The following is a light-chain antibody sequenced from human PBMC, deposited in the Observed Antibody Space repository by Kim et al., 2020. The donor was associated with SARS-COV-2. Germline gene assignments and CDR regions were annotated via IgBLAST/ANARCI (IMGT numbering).Light chain of an antibody. J-gene: IGKJ1*01. Sequence: EIVLTQSPGPLSLSPGERATLSCRASQSVSSNYLAWYQQKPGQAPRLLIYGASSRATGVPDRFTGSGSGTDFILTISRVEPEDFAVYYCQQYGTSQTFGQGTKVDIK. V-gene: IGKV3-20*01. CDR1: QSVSSNY. CDR3: QQYGTSQT. CDR2: GAS.